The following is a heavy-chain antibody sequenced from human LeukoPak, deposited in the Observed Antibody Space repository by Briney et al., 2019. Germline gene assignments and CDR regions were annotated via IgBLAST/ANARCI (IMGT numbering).Heavy chain of an antibody. V-gene: IGHV4-39*02. CDR1: GGSISSSSYY. J-gene: IGHJ4*02. D-gene: IGHD3-3*01. Sequence: SETLSLTRTVSGGSISSSSYYWGWIRQPPGKGLEWIGSIYYSGSTYYNPSLKSRVTISVDTSKNQFSLKLSSVTAADTAVYYCARDSGAIFGVVIGYYFDYWGQGTLVTVSS. CDR2: IYYSGST. CDR3: ARDSGAIFGVVIGYYFDY.